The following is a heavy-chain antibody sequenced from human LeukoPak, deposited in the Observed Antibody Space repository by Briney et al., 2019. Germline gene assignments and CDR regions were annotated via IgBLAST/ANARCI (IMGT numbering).Heavy chain of an antibody. V-gene: IGHV4-4*07. Sequence: PSETLSLTCTVSGGSISSYYWSWIRQPPGKGLEWIGRIYTSGSTNYNPSLKSRVTMSVDTSKNQFSLKLSSVTAADTAVYYCAREVPRYCSGGSCLRNAFDIWGQGTMVTVSS. D-gene: IGHD2-15*01. CDR2: IYTSGST. CDR1: GGSISSYY. CDR3: AREVPRYCSGGSCLRNAFDI. J-gene: IGHJ3*02.